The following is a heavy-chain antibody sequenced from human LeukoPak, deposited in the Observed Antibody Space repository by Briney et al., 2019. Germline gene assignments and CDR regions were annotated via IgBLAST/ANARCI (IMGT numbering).Heavy chain of an antibody. J-gene: IGHJ4*02. CDR3: ARLPWETSRPPEPDY. CDR2: INPNGGST. CDR1: GNTFTTYY. V-gene: IGHV1-46*01. Sequence: ASVKVSCKASGNTFTTYYIHWVRQAPGQGLEWMGIINPNGGSTNCAQKFQGRVTMTRDTSTSTVYMELRSLRSEDTAVYYCARLPWETSRPPEPDYWGQGTLVTVSS. D-gene: IGHD1-14*01.